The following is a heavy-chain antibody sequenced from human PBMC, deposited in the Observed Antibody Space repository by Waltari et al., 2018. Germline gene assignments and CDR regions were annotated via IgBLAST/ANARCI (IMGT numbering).Heavy chain of an antibody. Sequence: QVQLVQSGAEVKKPGSSVKVSCKASGGTFSSYAISWVRQAPGQGLEWMGRINPNSGGTNYAQKFQGRVTMTRDTSISTAYMELSRLRSDDTAVYYCARVVLGKRTVAASNWFDPWGQGTLVTVSS. V-gene: IGHV1-2*06. CDR3: ARVVLGKRTVAASNWFDP. CDR2: INPNSGGT. D-gene: IGHD6-19*01. J-gene: IGHJ5*02. CDR1: GGTFSSYA.